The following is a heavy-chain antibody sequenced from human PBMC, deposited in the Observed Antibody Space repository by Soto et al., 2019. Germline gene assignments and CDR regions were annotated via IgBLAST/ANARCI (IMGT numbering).Heavy chain of an antibody. CDR3: ARQHRAVAADFDY. D-gene: IGHD6-19*01. V-gene: IGHV4-59*08. Sequence: SETLSLTCTVSGGSISSYYWSWIRQSPGKGLEWIGYIYYSGSTNYNPSLKSRVTISVDTSKNQFSLKLSSVTAADTAVYYCARQHRAVAADFDYWGQGTLVTVSS. J-gene: IGHJ4*02. CDR1: GGSISSYY. CDR2: IYYSGST.